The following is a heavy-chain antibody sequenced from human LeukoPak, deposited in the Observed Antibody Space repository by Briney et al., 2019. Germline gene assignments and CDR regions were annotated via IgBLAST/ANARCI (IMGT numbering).Heavy chain of an antibody. CDR2: IISNGGST. V-gene: IGHV3-64D*06. D-gene: IGHD1-1*01. J-gene: IGHJ4*02. CDR3: VKLDGGLLQLPSRGVDY. Sequence: GGSLRLSCSASGFTFSSYVMHWVRQAPGKGLEYVSAIISNGGSTYYADSVKGRFTISRDNSENMLYLQMNSLRLEDTAVYYCVKLDGGLLQLPSRGVDYWGQGTLVTVSS. CDR1: GFTFSSYV.